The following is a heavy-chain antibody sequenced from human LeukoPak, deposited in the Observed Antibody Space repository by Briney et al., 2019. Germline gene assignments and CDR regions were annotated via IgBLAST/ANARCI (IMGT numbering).Heavy chain of an antibody. CDR3: ARVWGDEQQLVPYYFDY. CDR1: GGSISSSSYY. J-gene: IGHJ4*02. Sequence: SETLSLTCTVSGGSISSSSYYWGWIRQPPGKGLEWIGSIYYSGSTYYNPSLKSRVTISVDTSKDQFSLKLSSVTAADTAVYYCARVWGDEQQLVPYYFDYWGQGTLVTVSS. V-gene: IGHV4-39*07. D-gene: IGHD6-13*01. CDR2: IYYSGST.